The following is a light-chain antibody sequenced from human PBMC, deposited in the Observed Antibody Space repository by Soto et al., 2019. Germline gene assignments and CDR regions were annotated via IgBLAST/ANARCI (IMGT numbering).Light chain of an antibody. CDR2: GPS. CDR1: QSISVF. V-gene: IGKV1-39*01. CDR3: QQSHTTPIP. J-gene: IGKJ5*01. Sequence: DIQMTQSPSSLSASVGDRVTITCRSSQSISVFLTWYPQKHAEAPRRLMYGPSTLQSRVPSRFSGSGSGTDSTLTISTLPPEDFATSYCQQSHTTPIPFAQGTRLAIK.